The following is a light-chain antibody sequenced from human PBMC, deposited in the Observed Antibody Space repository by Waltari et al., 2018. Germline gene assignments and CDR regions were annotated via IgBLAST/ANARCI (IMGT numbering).Light chain of an antibody. Sequence: DIQMTQSPSTLSASVGDRVTITYRASQSVSKWLAVYQQKPGEAPKLLIYKSSLLQSGVPSRFSGSGTGTEFTLTISSLQADDFATYYCQQYNGFNTFGQGTKLE. CDR1: QSVSKW. V-gene: IGKV1-5*03. CDR3: QQYNGFNT. J-gene: IGKJ2*01. CDR2: KSS.